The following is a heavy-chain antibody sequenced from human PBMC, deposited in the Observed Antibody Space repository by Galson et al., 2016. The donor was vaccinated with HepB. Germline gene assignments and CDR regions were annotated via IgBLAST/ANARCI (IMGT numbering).Heavy chain of an antibody. Sequence: SVKVSCKASGYTFSSYGITWVRQAPGQGLEWMGWISTYSGNTKYAQNLQGRVTVTTDTSTSTAYMELRSLRSDDTAVYYCARGGGKWQGMDVWGQGILVTVSS. CDR2: ISTYSGNT. CDR3: ARGGGKWQGMDV. J-gene: IGHJ4*02. CDR1: GYTFSSYG. V-gene: IGHV1-18*01. D-gene: IGHD5-12*01.